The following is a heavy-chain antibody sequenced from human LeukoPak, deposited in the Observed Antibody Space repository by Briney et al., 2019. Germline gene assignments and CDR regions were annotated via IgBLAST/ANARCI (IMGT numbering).Heavy chain of an antibody. CDR2: INTNTGNP. CDR3: ARVYDSSVLTLLYFDY. Sequence: ASVKVSCKASGYTFTSYAMNWVRQAPGQGLEWMGWINTNTGNPTYAQGFTGRFVFSLDTSVSTAYLQISSLKAEDTAVYYCARVYDSSVLTLLYFDYWGQGTLATVSS. J-gene: IGHJ4*02. V-gene: IGHV7-4-1*02. D-gene: IGHD3-22*01. CDR1: GYTFTSYA.